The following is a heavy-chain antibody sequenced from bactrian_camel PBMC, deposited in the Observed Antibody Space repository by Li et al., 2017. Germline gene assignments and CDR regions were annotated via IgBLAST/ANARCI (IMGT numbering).Heavy chain of an antibody. J-gene: IGHJ4*01. D-gene: IGHD1*01. CDR2: IDSDGNR. Sequence: QLVESGGGLVQPGGSLRLSCATAGYVNDNYCMGWFRQVPGKEREGVASIDSDGNRNYATSVNGRFTISTDSAKNLFLQMDNLKPEDTAVYYCAADPSLYTRSGDACYTTIAYYVFYDGQGTQVTVS. CDR1: GYVNDNYC. V-gene: IGHV3S53*01.